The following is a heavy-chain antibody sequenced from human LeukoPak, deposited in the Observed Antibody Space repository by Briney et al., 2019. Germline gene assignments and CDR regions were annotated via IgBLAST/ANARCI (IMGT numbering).Heavy chain of an antibody. D-gene: IGHD2-2*01. CDR1: GYTFTRFG. Sequence: ASVKVSRKASGYTFTRFGISWVRQAPGQGLEWMGWISGYNDNPHYAQSFQGRVTMTTDTSSSTAYMELRSLGSDDTAVYYCARVGRDCRDTRCTWSDWLDPWGQGTLVTVSS. CDR2: ISGYNDNP. V-gene: IGHV1-18*01. CDR3: ARVGRDCRDTRCTWSDWLDP. J-gene: IGHJ5*02.